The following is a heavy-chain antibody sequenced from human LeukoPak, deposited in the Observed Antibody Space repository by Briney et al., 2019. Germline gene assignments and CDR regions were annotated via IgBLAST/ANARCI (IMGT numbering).Heavy chain of an antibody. CDR1: GFTFSSYA. Sequence: GGTLRLSCAASGFTFSSYAMHWVRQAPGKGLEWVAVISYDGSNKYYADSVKGRFTISRENSKHTLYLQMTSLSAEDTAVYYCASEIIFGSFDYWGQGTLVTVSS. D-gene: IGHD3-3*01. V-gene: IGHV3-30*04. CDR3: ASEIIFGSFDY. CDR2: ISYDGSNK. J-gene: IGHJ4*02.